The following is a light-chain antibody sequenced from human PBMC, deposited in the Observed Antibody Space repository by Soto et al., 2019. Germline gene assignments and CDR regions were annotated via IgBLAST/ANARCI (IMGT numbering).Light chain of an antibody. CDR1: QSVSSN. V-gene: IGKV3-15*01. J-gene: IGKJ3*01. Sequence: EIVMTQSPATLSVSTGERATLSCRASQSVSSNLAWYQQKPGQAPRLLIYGASTRATGIPARFSGSGSGTEFTLTISSLQSENVAVYYCQQYNNWPPVFTFGPGTKVDIK. CDR3: QQYNNWPPVFT. CDR2: GAS.